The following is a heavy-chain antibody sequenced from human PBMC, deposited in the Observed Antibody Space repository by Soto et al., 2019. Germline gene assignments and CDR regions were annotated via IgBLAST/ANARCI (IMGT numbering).Heavy chain of an antibody. CDR3: ARDSITRVSSDVPGMDV. CDR2: ISGSGGST. Sequence: GGSLRLSCAASGFTFSSYAMSWVRQAPGKGLEWVSAISGSGGSTYYADSVKGRFTISRDNSKNTLYLQMNSLRAEDTAVYYCARDSITRVSSDVPGMDVWGQGTTVTVSS. D-gene: IGHD3-16*01. CDR1: GFTFSSYA. J-gene: IGHJ6*02. V-gene: IGHV3-23*01.